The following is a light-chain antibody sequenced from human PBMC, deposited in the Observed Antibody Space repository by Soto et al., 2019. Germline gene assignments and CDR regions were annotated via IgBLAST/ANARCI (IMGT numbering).Light chain of an antibody. CDR2: DVS. J-gene: IGLJ1*01. V-gene: IGLV2-14*01. CDR3: SSSTSSSTPPV. CDR1: SSDGGGYNY. Sequence: QSALTQPASVSGSPGQSINISCTGTSSDGGGYNYVSWYQQHPGKAPKLMIYDVSNRPSGVSNRFSGSKSGNTASLTISGLHAEDEADYYCSSSTSSSTPPVFGTGTKVTVL.